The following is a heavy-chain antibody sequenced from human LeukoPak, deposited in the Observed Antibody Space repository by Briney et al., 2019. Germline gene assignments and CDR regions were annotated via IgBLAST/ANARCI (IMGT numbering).Heavy chain of an antibody. CDR2: ISGSGGST. J-gene: IGHJ4*02. V-gene: IGHV3-23*01. D-gene: IGHD3-10*01. CDR3: ANTGLLWFGEFH. CDR1: GSTFSSYA. Sequence: GGSLRLSCAASGSTFSSYAMSWVRQAPGKGLEWVSAISGSGGSTYYADSVKGRFTISRDNSKNTLYLQMNSLRAEDTAVYYCANTGLLWFGEFHWGQGTLVTVSS.